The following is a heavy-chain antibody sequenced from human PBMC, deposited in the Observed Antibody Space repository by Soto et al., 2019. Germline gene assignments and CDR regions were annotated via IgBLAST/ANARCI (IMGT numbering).Heavy chain of an antibody. CDR1: GYTFTSYD. Sequence: ASVNVSCKASGYTFTSYDIYWVRQATGQGLEWMGWMNPSTGNSGYAQKFQGRVTMTSDTSISTAHMELSSLRSEDTAVYYCARRAETNGWNGFGADKYYFDFWGQGTLVTVSS. CDR3: ARRAETNGWNGFGADKYYFDF. J-gene: IGHJ4*02. V-gene: IGHV1-8*01. CDR2: MNPSTGNS. D-gene: IGHD1-1*01.